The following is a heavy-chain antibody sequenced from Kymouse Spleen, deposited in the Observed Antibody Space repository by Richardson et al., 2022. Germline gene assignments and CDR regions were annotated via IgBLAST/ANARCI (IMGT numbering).Heavy chain of an antibody. CDR1: GFTFSSYG. J-gene: IGHJ4*02. Sequence: QVQLVESGGGVVQPGRSLRLSCAASGFTFSSYGMHWVRQAPGKGLEWVAVIWYDGSNKYYADSVKGRFTISRDNSKNTLYLQMNSLRAEDTAVYYCARDDGSGWYAFDYWGQGTLVTVSS. D-gene: IGHD6-19*01. V-gene: IGHV3-33*01. CDR2: IWYDGSNK. CDR3: ARDDGSGWYAFDY.